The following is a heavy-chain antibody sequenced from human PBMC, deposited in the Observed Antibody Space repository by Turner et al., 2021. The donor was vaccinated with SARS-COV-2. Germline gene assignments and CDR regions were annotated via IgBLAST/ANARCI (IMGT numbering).Heavy chain of an antibody. CDR1: GFTFNEHA. J-gene: IGHJ6*02. CDR2: IMWDSGSI. D-gene: IGHD4-17*01. V-gene: IGHV3-9*01. Sequence: EVQLVESGGGLVQPGRSLRLSFAGSGFTFNEHAMHWVRQAQGKGMEWVSGIMWDSGSIGYADSVKGRFTISRDNDKNSLYLEMNSLRVEDTALYYCARDLSPGGADVWGQGTTVTVSS. CDR3: ARDLSPGGADV.